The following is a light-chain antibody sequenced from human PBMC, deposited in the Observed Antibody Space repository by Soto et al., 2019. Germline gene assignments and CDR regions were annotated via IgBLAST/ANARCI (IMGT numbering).Light chain of an antibody. V-gene: IGLV2-14*01. Sequence: QSALTQPASVSGSPGQSITISCTGTSRDVGGYNYVSWYQQHPGKAPKLIIYEVSNRPSGVPNRFFGSKSGNTASLTISGLQAEDEAEYYCTSYTSSSTLDVFGTGTKLTVL. J-gene: IGLJ1*01. CDR1: SRDVGGYNY. CDR2: EVS. CDR3: TSYTSSSTLDV.